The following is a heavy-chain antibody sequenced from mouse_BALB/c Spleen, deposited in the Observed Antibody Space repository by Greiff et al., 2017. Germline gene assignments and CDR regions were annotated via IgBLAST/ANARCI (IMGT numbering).Heavy chain of an antibody. D-gene: IGHD2-2*01. Sequence: EVQGVESGGGLVQPGGSRKLSCAASGFTFSSFGMHWVRQAPEKGLECVAYISSGSSTIYYADTVKGRFTISRDNPKNTLFLQMTSLRSEDTAMYYCARSYGYDYFDYWGQGTTLTVSS. V-gene: IGHV5-17*02. CDR3: ARSYGYDYFDY. CDR2: ISSGSSTI. CDR1: GFTFSSFG. J-gene: IGHJ2*01.